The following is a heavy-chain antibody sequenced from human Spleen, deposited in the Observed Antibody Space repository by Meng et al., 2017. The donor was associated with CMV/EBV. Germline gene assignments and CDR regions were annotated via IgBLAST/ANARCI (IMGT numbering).Heavy chain of an antibody. CDR2: IYNSGST. Sequence: GSLRLSCTVSGGFINNNYWCWIRQPPGKGLEWIAYIYNSGSTNYNPSLKRRVTISVDTSKNQFSLKLSSLTAADTAVYYCARDRNYGMDVWGQGTTVTVSS. J-gene: IGHJ6*02. CDR1: GGFINNNY. CDR3: ARDRNYGMDV. V-gene: IGHV4-59*01.